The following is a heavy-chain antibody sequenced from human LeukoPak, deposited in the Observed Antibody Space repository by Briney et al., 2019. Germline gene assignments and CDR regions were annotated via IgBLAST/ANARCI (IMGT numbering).Heavy chain of an antibody. J-gene: IGHJ4*02. Sequence: GGSLRLSCAASGFTFSHAWMSWVRQAPGKELKAVGRMKSKADGGTTDSAAPVKGGFTISRAGSKNRLYLQMNSLITEDTAVYYCTTGLAGNWGKGTLVTVSS. CDR1: GFTFSHAW. V-gene: IGHV3-15*01. D-gene: IGHD6-19*01. CDR2: MKSKADGGTT. CDR3: TTGLAGN.